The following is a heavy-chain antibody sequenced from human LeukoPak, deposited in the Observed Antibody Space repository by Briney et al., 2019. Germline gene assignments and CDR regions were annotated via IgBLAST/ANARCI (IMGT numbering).Heavy chain of an antibody. CDR1: GGSISSYY. D-gene: IGHD3-10*01. V-gene: IGHV4-59*01. CDR3: AREERRRRTLLWFGDHPKTNRFDP. CDR2: IYYSGST. Sequence: PSETLSLTCTVSGGSISSYYWSWIRQPPGKGLEWIGYIYYSGSTNYNPSLKGRVTISVDTSKNQFSLKLSSVTAADTAVYYCAREERRRRTLLWFGDHPKTNRFDPWGQGTLVTVSS. J-gene: IGHJ5*02.